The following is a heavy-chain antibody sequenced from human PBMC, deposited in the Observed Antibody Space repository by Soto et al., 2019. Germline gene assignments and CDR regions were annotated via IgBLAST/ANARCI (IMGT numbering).Heavy chain of an antibody. Sequence: GGSLRLSYAISGFSVRSNYLSWVRQAPRKGLEWVSVHYSGGSTYYADSVQGRFTISRDKSNNTLYLQMRRVRAEDTAVYFCARHRHPRGTVGATSPLDPWGQGTQVTVSS. D-gene: IGHD1-26*01. V-gene: IGHV3-53*01. J-gene: IGHJ5*02. CDR3: ARHRHPRGTVGATSPLDP. CDR2: HYSGGST. CDR1: GFSVRSNY.